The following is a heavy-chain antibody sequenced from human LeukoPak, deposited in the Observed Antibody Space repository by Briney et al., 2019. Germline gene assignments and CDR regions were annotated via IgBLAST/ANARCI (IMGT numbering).Heavy chain of an antibody. CDR1: GFTFSSYA. Sequence: PGGSLRLSCAASGFTFSSYAMHWVRQAPGKGLEWVAVISYDGSNKYYADSVKGRFTISRDNSKNTLYLQMNSLRAEDTAVYYCARERSDGDYVGSDYWGQGTLVTVSS. CDR2: ISYDGSNK. V-gene: IGHV3-30*04. D-gene: IGHD4-17*01. CDR3: ARERSDGDYVGSDY. J-gene: IGHJ4*02.